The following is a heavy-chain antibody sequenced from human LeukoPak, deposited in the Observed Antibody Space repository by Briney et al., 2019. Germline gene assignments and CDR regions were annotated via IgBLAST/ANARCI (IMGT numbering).Heavy chain of an antibody. CDR1: GXSINDYY. CDR2: IYFTGST. Sequence: PSETLSLICTVSGXSINDYYWGWIRQPPGKGLEWIGYIYFTGSTRYNPSLESRVTISVDTSKNQFSLELSSVTAADTAVYYCARHQLGDNPPNNRFDPWGQGTLVTVSS. V-gene: IGHV4-59*08. D-gene: IGHD2-21*02. J-gene: IGHJ5*02. CDR3: ARHQLGDNPPNNRFDP.